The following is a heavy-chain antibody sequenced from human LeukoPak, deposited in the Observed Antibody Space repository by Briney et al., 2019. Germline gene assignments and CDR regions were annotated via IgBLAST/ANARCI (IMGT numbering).Heavy chain of an antibody. J-gene: IGHJ6*04. Sequence: ASVKVSCKASGFTFTSSAVQWVRQPRGQRLEWIGWIVVGSGNTNYAQKFQERVTITRDMSTSTAYMELSSLRSEDTAVYYCAADTSNGDYNYYYGMDVWGKGTTVTVSS. CDR3: AADTSNGDYNYYYGMDV. V-gene: IGHV1-58*01. CDR1: GFTFTSSA. CDR2: IVVGSGNT. D-gene: IGHD4-17*01.